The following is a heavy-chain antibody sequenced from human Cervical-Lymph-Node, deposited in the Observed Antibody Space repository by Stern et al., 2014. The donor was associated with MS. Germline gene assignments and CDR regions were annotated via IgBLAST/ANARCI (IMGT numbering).Heavy chain of an antibody. Sequence: VQLVESGGGVVQPGRSLRLSCAASGFSFSRYAMHWVRQAPGKGREWVALIWYDGSNPYYADSVTGRFTISRDNFKNTLYLQMNSLRAEDTAVYYCASAYSSSHYYFDYWGQGTLVTVSS. J-gene: IGHJ4*02. D-gene: IGHD6-13*01. V-gene: IGHV3-33*01. CDR2: IWYDGSNP. CDR1: GFSFSRYA. CDR3: ASAYSSSHYYFDY.